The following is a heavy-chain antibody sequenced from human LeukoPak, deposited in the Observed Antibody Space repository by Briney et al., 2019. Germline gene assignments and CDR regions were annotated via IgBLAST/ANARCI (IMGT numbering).Heavy chain of an antibody. CDR2: ISGSGGST. J-gene: IGHJ4*02. D-gene: IGHD5-24*01. CDR3: AKSGYNRFDY. CDR1: GFTYSSYG. Sequence: HPGGSLRLSCAASGFTYSSYGMSWVRQALGKGLEWVSAISGSGGSTYYADSVKGRFTISRDNSKSTLYLQINSLRAEDTAVYYCAKSGYNRFDYWGQGTLVTVSS. V-gene: IGHV3-23*01.